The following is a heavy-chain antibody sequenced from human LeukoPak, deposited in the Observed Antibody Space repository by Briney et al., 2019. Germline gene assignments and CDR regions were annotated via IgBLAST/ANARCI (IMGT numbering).Heavy chain of an antibody. D-gene: IGHD4-23*01. CDR2: IYYSGST. V-gene: IGHV4-39*07. J-gene: IGHJ5*02. CDR3: HGTVVTPMRGDWFDP. Sequence: SETLSLTCTVSGGSISSSSYYWGWIRQPPGKGLEWIGSIYYSGSTYYNPSLKSRVTISVDTSKNQFSLKLSSVTAADTAVYYCHGTVVTPMRGDWFDPWGQGTLVTVSS. CDR1: GGSISSSSYY.